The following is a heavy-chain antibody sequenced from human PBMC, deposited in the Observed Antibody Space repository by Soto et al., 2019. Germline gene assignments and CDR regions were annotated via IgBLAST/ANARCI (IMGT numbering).Heavy chain of an antibody. D-gene: IGHD6-13*01. V-gene: IGHV4-39*01. CDR3: ARQGPYSSWYDGFDF. J-gene: IGHJ4*02. CDR1: GGSSSSSSSY. CDR2: NYYSGST. Sequence: PSETLSLTCNVSGGSSSSSSSYWGWIRQPPGKGLEWIGSNYYSGSTYYNPSLKSRVTISVDTSKNQFSLKVNSVTAADTAVYYCARQGPYSSWYDGFDFWGQGTLVTVSS.